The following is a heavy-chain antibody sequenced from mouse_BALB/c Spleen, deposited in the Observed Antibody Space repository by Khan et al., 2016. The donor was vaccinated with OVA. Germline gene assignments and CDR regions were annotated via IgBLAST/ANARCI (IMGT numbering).Heavy chain of an antibody. CDR3: TRSGYGSFAY. Sequence: QVQLKQSGAELVKPGASVRLSCKASGYTFTSYYLHWVKQRPGQGLEWIGDINPSSGGTNFNEKFKSKATLTVDKSSSTAYIQLNSLTSEDSAVYYCTRSGYGSFAYWGQGTLVTVSA. J-gene: IGHJ3*01. CDR2: INPSSGGT. V-gene: IGHV1S81*02. D-gene: IGHD2-2*01. CDR1: GYTFTSYY.